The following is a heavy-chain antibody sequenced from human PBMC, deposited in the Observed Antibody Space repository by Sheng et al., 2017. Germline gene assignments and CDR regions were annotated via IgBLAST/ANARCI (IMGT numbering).Heavy chain of an antibody. V-gene: IGHV3-30*04. Sequence: QVQLVESGGGVVQPGRSLRLSCAASGFTFSSYAMHWVRQAPGKGLEWVAVISYDGSNKYYADSVKGRFTISRDNSKNTLYLQMNSLRAEDTAVYYCARDFKRGIVVGGLDYWGQGTLVTVSS. J-gene: IGHJ4*02. D-gene: IGHD3-22*01. CDR3: ARDFKRGIVVGGLDY. CDR1: GFTFSSYA. CDR2: ISYDGSNK.